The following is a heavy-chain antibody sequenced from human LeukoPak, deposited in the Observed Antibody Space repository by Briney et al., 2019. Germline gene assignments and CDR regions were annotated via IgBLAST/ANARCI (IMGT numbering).Heavy chain of an antibody. D-gene: IGHD4/OR15-4a*01. J-gene: IGHJ5*02. CDR1: GLTFSSYA. V-gene: IGHV3-74*01. CDR3: ARDYGA. Sequence: GRSLRLSCAASGLTFSSYAMHWVRQAPGKGLVWVSRINSDGYSTTYADSVKGRFTISRDNAKNTLYLQMNSLRADDTAVYYCARDYGAWGQGTLVTVSP. CDR2: INSDGYST.